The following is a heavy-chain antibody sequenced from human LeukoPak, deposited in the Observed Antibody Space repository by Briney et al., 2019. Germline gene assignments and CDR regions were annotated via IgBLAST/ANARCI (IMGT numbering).Heavy chain of an antibody. CDR1: GYTFTSYA. D-gene: IGHD6-19*01. Sequence: ASVNVSCKASGYTFTSYAMHWVRQAPGQRLEWMGWINAGNGDTKYSQKFQGRVTITRDTSASTAYMELSSLRSEDTAVFYCARPRGLGSGWPIDYWGQGTLVTVSS. J-gene: IGHJ4*02. CDR3: ARPRGLGSGWPIDY. V-gene: IGHV1-3*01. CDR2: INAGNGDT.